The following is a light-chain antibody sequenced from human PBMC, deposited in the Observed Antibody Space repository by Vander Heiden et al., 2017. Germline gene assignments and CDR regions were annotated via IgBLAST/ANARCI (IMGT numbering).Light chain of an antibody. V-gene: IGLV7-46*01. CDR1: TGADTSGHY. CDR3: LLHSGV. CDR2: DTC. Sequence: QAVVHQEPSLTVSPGGTVTRTCGSSTGADTSGHYPYWFPQKPGKAHRTLIYDTCSHHSWTPARFSVSLLGGKAALTRAGAQTDDEAEYYGLLHSGVFGGGTKLTVL. J-gene: IGLJ2*01.